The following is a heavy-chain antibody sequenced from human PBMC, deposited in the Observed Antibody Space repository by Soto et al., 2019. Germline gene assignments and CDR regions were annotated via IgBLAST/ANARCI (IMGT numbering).Heavy chain of an antibody. V-gene: IGHV1-18*04. D-gene: IGHD3-22*01. CDR1: GYTFTIYG. CDR3: ARVDYYDSSGYSGY. J-gene: IGHJ4*02. CDR2: ISGYNGNT. Sequence: QVQLVQSGAEVKKPGASVKVSCTASGYTFTIYGISWVRQAPGQGLELMGWISGYNGNTDYAQNLQDRVTLTTDASTSSVYMELRSLRSDDTAVYYCARVDYYDSSGYSGYWGQGTLITVSS.